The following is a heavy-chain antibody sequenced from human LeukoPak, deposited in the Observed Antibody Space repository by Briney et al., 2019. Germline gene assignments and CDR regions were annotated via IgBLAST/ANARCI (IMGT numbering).Heavy chain of an antibody. CDR3: ARDLAAPTDY. Sequence: GGSLRLSCAASGFTVSSNYMSWVRQAPGKGLEWVSDIYSGGSTYYADSVKGRFTITRDNSKTTLYLQMSSLGAEDTAVYCCARDLAAPTDYWGQGTLVTVSS. D-gene: IGHD6-6*01. CDR2: IYSGGST. CDR1: GFTVSSNY. V-gene: IGHV3-53*01. J-gene: IGHJ4*02.